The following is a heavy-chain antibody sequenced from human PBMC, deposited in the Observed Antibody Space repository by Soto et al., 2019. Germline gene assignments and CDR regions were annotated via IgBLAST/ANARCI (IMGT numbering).Heavy chain of an antibody. J-gene: IGHJ6*02. Sequence: QVQLQQWGAGLLKPSETLSLTCAVYGGSFSGYYWSWIRQPPGKGLEWIGEINHSGSTNYNPSLKSRVTISVDTSKNQFSLKLSSVTAADTAVYYCARGRHDFWSGYYSESYYGMDVWGQGTTVTVSS. CDR1: GGSFSGYY. CDR2: INHSGST. CDR3: ARGRHDFWSGYYSESYYGMDV. D-gene: IGHD3-3*01. V-gene: IGHV4-34*01.